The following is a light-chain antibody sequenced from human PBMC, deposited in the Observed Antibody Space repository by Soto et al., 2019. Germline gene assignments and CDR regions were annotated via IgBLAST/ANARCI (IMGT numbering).Light chain of an antibody. V-gene: IGKV3-15*01. J-gene: IGKJ1*01. CDR2: GES. CDR3: QQYNKWPQT. CDR1: QSVSSN. Sequence: EIVMTQSPATVSVSPGERVTLSCRASQSVSSNLAWYQQKPGQAPSILIYGESTRATGIPARFSDSGSWTDFTLTISSLQSEDFAVYYCQQYNKWPQTFGQGTKVEIK.